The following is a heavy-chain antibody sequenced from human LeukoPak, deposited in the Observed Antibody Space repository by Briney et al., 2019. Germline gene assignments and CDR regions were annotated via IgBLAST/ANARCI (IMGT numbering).Heavy chain of an antibody. D-gene: IGHD3-3*01. CDR1: GFTLSGYN. Sequence: GGSLRLSCAASGFTLSGYNINWVRQAPGKGLDWVSYISSTGNTIYYADSVKGRFTISRDNTKNTLYLQMNSLRAEDTAVYYCAKYEDFWSGYYDYWGQGTLVTVSS. J-gene: IGHJ4*02. CDR3: AKYEDFWSGYYDY. V-gene: IGHV3-48*01. CDR2: ISSTGNTI.